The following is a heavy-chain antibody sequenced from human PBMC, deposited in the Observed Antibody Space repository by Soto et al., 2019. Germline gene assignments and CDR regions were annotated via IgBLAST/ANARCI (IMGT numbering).Heavy chain of an antibody. J-gene: IGHJ6*02. CDR2: IYSGDTT. Sequence: EVQLVESGGGLIQPGGSLRLSCAASGFTVSSNYMSWVRQAPGKGLEWVSVIYSGDTTYYADSVKGRFTISRDHSKDALYLEMNGLRAEDTAVYCCARDVRTLYGMDVWGQGTRVTVSS. V-gene: IGHV3-53*01. CDR3: ARDVRTLYGMDV. CDR1: GFTVSSNY.